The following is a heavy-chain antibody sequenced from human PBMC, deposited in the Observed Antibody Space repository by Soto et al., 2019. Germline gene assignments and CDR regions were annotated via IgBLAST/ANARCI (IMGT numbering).Heavy chain of an antibody. CDR3: ARSGERIVVVIGVYYGMDV. Sequence: QVQLVQSGAEVKKPGSSVKVSCKASGGTFSSYAISWVRQAPGQGLEWMGGIIPIFGTANYAQKFQGRVTITADESTSTAYMELSSLRSEDTAVYYCARSGERIVVVIGVYYGMDVWGQGTTVTVSS. J-gene: IGHJ6*02. D-gene: IGHD3-22*01. CDR2: IIPIFGTA. CDR1: GGTFSSYA. V-gene: IGHV1-69*12.